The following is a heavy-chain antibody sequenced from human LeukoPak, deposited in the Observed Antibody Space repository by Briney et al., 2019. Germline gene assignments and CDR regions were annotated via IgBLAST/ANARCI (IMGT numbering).Heavy chain of an antibody. CDR1: GYCFTSYW. D-gene: IGHD5-18*01. V-gene: IGHV5-51*03. CDR3: ARRRGYSYGYLGGIAFDI. CDR2: IYPGDSDT. J-gene: IGHJ3*02. Sequence: PGESLKISCKGSGYCFTSYWNGWVRQMPRRGLEWMGIIYPGDSDTRYSTSFQGQVTISADKSISTAYLQWSSLKASDTAMYYCARRRGYSYGYLGGIAFDIWGQGTMVTVSS.